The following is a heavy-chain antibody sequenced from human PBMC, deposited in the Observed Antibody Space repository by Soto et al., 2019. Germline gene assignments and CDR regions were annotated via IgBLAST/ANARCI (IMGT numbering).Heavy chain of an antibody. CDR3: STYERYPTTVRGLTVIDS. D-gene: IGHD3-10*01. V-gene: IGHV3-15*01. CDR1: GFTFANAW. CDR2: IRGKTEGGTA. Sequence: EVQLVESGGDLVKPGGSLRLSCAASGFTFANAWMSWVRQAPGKGLEWVGLIRGKTEGGTADHGAPVKGRFSISRDDSKNTMWLQMNSLKIEDTAVYYCSTYERYPTTVRGLTVIDSWGQGTLVTVSS. J-gene: IGHJ4*02.